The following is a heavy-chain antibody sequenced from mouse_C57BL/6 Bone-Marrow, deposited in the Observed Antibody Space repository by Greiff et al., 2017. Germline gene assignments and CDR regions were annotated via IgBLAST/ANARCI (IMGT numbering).Heavy chain of an antibody. Sequence: EVQVVESGPELVKPGASVKISCKASGYSFTGYYMHWVKQSHGNILDWIGYIYPYNGVSSYNQKFKGKATLTVDKSSSTAYMELRSLTSEDSAVYYCAREGTGTEFAYGGQGTLVTVSA. CDR1: GYSFTGYY. CDR3: AREGTGTEFAY. V-gene: IGHV1-31*01. D-gene: IGHD4-1*01. CDR2: IYPYNGVS. J-gene: IGHJ3*01.